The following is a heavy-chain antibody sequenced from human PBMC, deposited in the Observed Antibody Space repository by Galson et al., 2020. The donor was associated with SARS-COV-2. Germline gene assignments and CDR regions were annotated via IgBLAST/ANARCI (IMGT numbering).Heavy chain of an antibody. D-gene: IGHD3-9*01. Sequence: ASVKVSCKASGYTFTSYYMHWVRQAPGQGLEWMGIINPSGGSTSYAQKFQGRVTMTRDTSTSTVYMELSSLRSEDTAVYYCARDQLSQNYDILTGYYNGYYYYGMDVWGQGTTVTVPS. CDR1: GYTFTSYY. CDR3: ARDQLSQNYDILTGYYNGYYYYGMDV. CDR2: INPSGGST. J-gene: IGHJ6*02. V-gene: IGHV1-46*01.